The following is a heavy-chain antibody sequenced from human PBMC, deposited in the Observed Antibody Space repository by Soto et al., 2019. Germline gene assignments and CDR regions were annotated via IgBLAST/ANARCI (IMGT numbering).Heavy chain of an antibody. Sequence: SETLSLTCIVSGGSISTSSYYWGWIRQPPGKGLEWIGSVYYSGSTYYNLSLKSRVTVSVDTSKNQFSLNLTSVTAADTAVYYCASLQAGTYYDFWSGTGPYYFDYWGQGTLVTVSS. J-gene: IGHJ4*02. CDR2: VYYSGST. D-gene: IGHD3-3*01. V-gene: IGHV4-39*01. CDR3: ASLQAGTYYDFWSGTGPYYFDY. CDR1: GGSISTSSYY.